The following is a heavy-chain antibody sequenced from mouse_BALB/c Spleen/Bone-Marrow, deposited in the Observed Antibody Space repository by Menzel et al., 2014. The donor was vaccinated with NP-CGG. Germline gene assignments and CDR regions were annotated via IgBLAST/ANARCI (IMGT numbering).Heavy chain of an antibody. J-gene: IGHJ4*01. CDR1: GFNIKDTY. CDR3: ARYGNYCYAVAY. D-gene: IGHD2-1*01. Sequence: VQLQQSGAELVKPGVSVKLSCTASGFNIKDTYMHWVKQRPEQGLEWIGRIDPANGNTKYDPKFQGKATITADTSSNTAYLQLSSLTSEDTAVYYCARYGNYCYAVAYWGQGTSCTGSS. V-gene: IGHV14-3*02. CDR2: IDPANGNT.